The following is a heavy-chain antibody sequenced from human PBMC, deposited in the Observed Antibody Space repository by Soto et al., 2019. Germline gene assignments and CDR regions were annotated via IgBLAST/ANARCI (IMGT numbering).Heavy chain of an antibody. J-gene: IGHJ5*02. Sequence: QVQLVQSGAEVKKPGASVKVSCKASGYTFTSYDISWVRQAPGQGLEWMGWMSTSNGNTNYAQKLQGRVTMTTDTSTSTANMELRSLRPGDTAVYFCARDRNWVDPWGQGTLVTVS. V-gene: IGHV1-18*01. CDR1: GYTFTSYD. CDR2: MSTSNGNT. CDR3: ARDRNWVDP.